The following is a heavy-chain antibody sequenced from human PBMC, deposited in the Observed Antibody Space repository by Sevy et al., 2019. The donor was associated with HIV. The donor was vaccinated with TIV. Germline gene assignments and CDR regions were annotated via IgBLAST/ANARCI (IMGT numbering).Heavy chain of an antibody. V-gene: IGHV3-30*18. J-gene: IGHJ3*02. CDR1: GFTFRSYG. Sequence: GGSLRLSCAASGFTFRSYGMHWVRQAPGKGLEWVAVISYDGTNKDYADSVKGRFTISRDNSKNTLYLQMNTLRAEDTAVYYCAKDHRIFGGMVVFDIWGQGTMVTVS. D-gene: IGHD3-3*02. CDR3: AKDHRIFGGMVVFDI. CDR2: ISYDGTNK.